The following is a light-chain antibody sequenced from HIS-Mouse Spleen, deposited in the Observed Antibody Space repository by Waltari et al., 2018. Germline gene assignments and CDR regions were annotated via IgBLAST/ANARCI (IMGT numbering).Light chain of an antibody. J-gene: IGKJ1*01. CDR1: QSLLHSDGKTY. CDR2: EGS. V-gene: IGKV2-29*03. Sequence: DIVMTQTPLSLSVTPGQPASISCKSSQSLLHSDGKTYLYWYLQKPGQSPQLLIYEGSRRFSGVADRVSGSGSGTDFTLKISRVEAEDVGVYYCMQGIHLPPTFGQGTKVEIK. CDR3: MQGIHLPPT.